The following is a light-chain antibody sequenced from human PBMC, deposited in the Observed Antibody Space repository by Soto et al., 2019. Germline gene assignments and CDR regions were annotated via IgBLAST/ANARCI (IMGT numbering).Light chain of an antibody. J-gene: IGKJ5*01. V-gene: IGKV3-15*01. CDR2: GAS. Sequence: ENFMTQSPETLYVSPEEGATLSCRASQSVRTKLAWYQQKAGQAPRLLIYGASTRATGIPDRFSGSGSGTEFTLTISSLQSEDFAVYYCQQYNSWPPITFGQGTRLEVK. CDR1: QSVRTK. CDR3: QQYNSWPPIT.